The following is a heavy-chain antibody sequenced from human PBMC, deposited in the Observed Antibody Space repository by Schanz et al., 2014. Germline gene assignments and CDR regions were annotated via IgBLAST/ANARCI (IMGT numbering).Heavy chain of an antibody. CDR3: ARPSSVVGITGWFDT. CDR1: GTSITSSTYY. J-gene: IGHJ5*02. CDR2: ISYSGNT. Sequence: QLQLRESGPGLVKPSETLSLICSVSGTSITSSTYYWGWIRQPPGKGPEWIGSISYSGNTYYTPSLKCRVPISLDPPKNQFSLKLTSVTAADTAVYYCARPSSVVGITGWFDTWGQGTLVTVSS. D-gene: IGHD3-22*01. V-gene: IGHV4-39*01.